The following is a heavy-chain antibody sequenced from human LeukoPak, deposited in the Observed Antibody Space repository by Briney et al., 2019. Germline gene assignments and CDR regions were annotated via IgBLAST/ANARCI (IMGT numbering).Heavy chain of an antibody. CDR1: GFTFSDYY. CDR2: ISSSCSTI. J-gene: IGHJ4*02. CDR3: ARDGTTIFGVVIIKGGYYFDY. D-gene: IGHD3-3*01. V-gene: IGHV3-11*01. Sequence: GSLELSCAASGFTFSDYYMSWIRQAPGKGLEWVSYISSSCSTIYYADSVKGRFTISRDNAKNSLYLQMNSLRAEDTAVYYCARDGTTIFGVVIIKGGYYFDYWGQGTLVTVPS.